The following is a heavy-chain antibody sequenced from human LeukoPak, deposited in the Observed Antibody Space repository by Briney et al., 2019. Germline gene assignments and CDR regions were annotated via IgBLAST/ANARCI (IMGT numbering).Heavy chain of an antibody. CDR1: GGSISSSSYY. CDR3: ARVGAAVAALGQWYFDL. V-gene: IGHV4-39*07. Sequence: PSETLSLTCTVSGGSISSSSYYWGWIRQPPGKGLEWIGSIYYSGSTYYNPSLKSRVTISVDTSKNQFSLKLSSVTAADTAVYYCARVGAAVAALGQWYFDLWGRGTLVTVSS. CDR2: IYYSGST. J-gene: IGHJ2*01. D-gene: IGHD6-19*01.